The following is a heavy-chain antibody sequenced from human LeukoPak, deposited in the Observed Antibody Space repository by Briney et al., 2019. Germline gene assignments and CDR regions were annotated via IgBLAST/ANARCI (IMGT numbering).Heavy chain of an antibody. V-gene: IGHV3-23*01. D-gene: IGHD3-22*01. CDR3: ARDSYYDSSGYLGY. CDR2: ISGSGGST. CDR1: GLTFSSYA. J-gene: IGHJ4*02. Sequence: GGSLRLSCAASGLTFSSYAMSWVRQAPGKGLEWVSAISGSGGSTYYADSVKGRFTISRDNSKNTLYLQMNSLRAEDTAVYYCARDSYYDSSGYLGYWGQGTLVTVSS.